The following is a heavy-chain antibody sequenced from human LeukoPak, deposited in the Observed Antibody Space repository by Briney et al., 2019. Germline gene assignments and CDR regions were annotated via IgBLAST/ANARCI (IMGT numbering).Heavy chain of an antibody. V-gene: IGHV3-23*01. Sequence: GGSLRLSCAASGFTFSSYPMSWVRQAPGKGLQWVSAISNGGGSAYYADSVKGRITISRDNSKSTLYLQMNSLRAEDTAIYYCAARPRMPPRFDPWGQGTLVTVSS. J-gene: IGHJ5*02. CDR2: ISNGGGSA. CDR3: AARPRMPPRFDP. CDR1: GFTFSSYP. D-gene: IGHD3-3*01.